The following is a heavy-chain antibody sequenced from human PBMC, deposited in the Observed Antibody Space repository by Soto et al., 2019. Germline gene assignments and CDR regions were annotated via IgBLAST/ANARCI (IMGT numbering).Heavy chain of an antibody. CDR2: IGTAGDT. CDR3: ARVDRRGSGIQYYYYGMDV. CDR1: GFTFSSYD. J-gene: IGHJ6*02. Sequence: EVQLVESGGGLVQPGGSLRLSCAASGFTFSSYDMHWVRQATGKGLEWVSAIGTAGDTYYPGSVKGRFTISRENAKNSLYLQMNSLRAEDTAVYYCARVDRRGSGIQYYYYGMDVWGQGTTVTVSS. V-gene: IGHV3-13*01. D-gene: IGHD3-10*01.